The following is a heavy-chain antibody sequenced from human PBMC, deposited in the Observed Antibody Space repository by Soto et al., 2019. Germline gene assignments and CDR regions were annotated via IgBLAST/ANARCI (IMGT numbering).Heavy chain of an antibody. Sequence: EVQLLESGGGLVQPGGSLRLSCVGSGFTFINYAMNGVRQTPGKGLEWVSGISGGGDRTFDADSVKGRFTISRDNSKNTVNLQMNSLRADDTAVYYCARKVLGSTSRPDWWYFDLWGRGTLVTVSS. D-gene: IGHD2-2*01. V-gene: IGHV3-23*01. CDR3: ARKVLGSTSRPDWWYFDL. CDR1: GFTFINYA. CDR2: ISGGGDRT. J-gene: IGHJ2*01.